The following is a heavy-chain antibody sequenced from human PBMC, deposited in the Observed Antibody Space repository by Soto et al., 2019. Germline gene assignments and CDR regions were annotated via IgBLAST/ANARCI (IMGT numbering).Heavy chain of an antibody. J-gene: IGHJ4*02. CDR3: ARDRGWYNY. CDR1: GGTFSSYT. V-gene: IGHV1-69*08. Sequence: QVQLVQSGAEVKKPGSSVKVSCKASGGTFSSYTISWVRQAPGQGLEWMGRIIPILGIANYAQNSQGSVTXXADKSTRTAYMELSSLRSEDTAVYYCARDRGWYNYWVQGTLVTVSS. CDR2: IIPILGIA. D-gene: IGHD6-19*01.